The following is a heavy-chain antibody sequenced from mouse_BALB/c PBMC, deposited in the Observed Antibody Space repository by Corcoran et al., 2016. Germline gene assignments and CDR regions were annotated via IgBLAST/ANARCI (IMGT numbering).Heavy chain of an antibody. Sequence: EVQLQQSGPELIKPGASVKMSCKASGYTFTSYVMHWVKQKPGQGLEWIGYINPYNDGTKYNEKFKGKATLTSDKSSSTAYMELSSLTSEDSAVYYCARCTYGNYGRGAMDYWGQGTSVTVSS. V-gene: IGHV1S136*01. CDR2: INPYNDGT. CDR3: ARCTYGNYGRGAMDY. CDR1: GYTFTSYV. D-gene: IGHD2-1*01. J-gene: IGHJ4*01.